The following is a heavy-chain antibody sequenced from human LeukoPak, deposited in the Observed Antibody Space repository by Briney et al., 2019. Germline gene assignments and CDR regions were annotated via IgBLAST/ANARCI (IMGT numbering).Heavy chain of an antibody. D-gene: IGHD4-17*01. CDR1: GGXLSSSSYY. Sequence: SETLSLTCTVSGGXLSSSSYYWGWIRQPPGKGLEWGGSIYYSGSTYYNSSLKSLVTISVDTSKTQFSLKLTSVTAADTAVYYCASRRDYEFDSWGQGTLVTVSS. CDR3: ASRRDYEFDS. CDR2: IYYSGST. V-gene: IGHV4-39*01. J-gene: IGHJ4*02.